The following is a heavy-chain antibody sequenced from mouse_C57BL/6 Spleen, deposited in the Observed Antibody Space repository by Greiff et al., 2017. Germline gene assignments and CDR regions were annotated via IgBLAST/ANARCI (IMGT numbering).Heavy chain of an antibody. D-gene: IGHD2-4*01. CDR2: INPGSGGT. J-gene: IGHJ4*01. CDR1: GYAFTNYL. CDR3: ARSRYDYDGYAMDY. Sequence: QVQLQQSGAELVRPGPSVKVSCKASGYAFTNYLIEWVKQRPGQGLEWIGVINPGSGGTNYNEKFKGKATLTADKSSSTAYMQLSSLTSEDSAVYFCARSRYDYDGYAMDYWGQGTSVTVSS. V-gene: IGHV1-54*01.